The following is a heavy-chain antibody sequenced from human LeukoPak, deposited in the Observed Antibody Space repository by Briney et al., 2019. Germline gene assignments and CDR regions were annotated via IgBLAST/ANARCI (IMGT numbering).Heavy chain of an antibody. V-gene: IGHV1-3*01. CDR2: INAGNGNT. J-gene: IGHJ3*02. D-gene: IGHD3-22*01. CDR1: GYTFTSYA. Sequence: ASVKVSCKASGYTFTSYAMHWVRQAPGQRLEWMGWINAGNGNTKYSQKFQGRVTITRDTSASTAYMELSSLRSDDTAVYYCARVSPYYYDSSGYYSENAFDIWGQGTMVTVSS. CDR3: ARVSPYYYDSSGYYSENAFDI.